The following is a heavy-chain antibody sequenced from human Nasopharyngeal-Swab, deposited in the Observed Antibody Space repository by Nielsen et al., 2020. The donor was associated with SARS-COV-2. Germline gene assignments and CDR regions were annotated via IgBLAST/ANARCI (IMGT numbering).Heavy chain of an antibody. CDR2: IYSGDTT. Sequence: ESLKISCAASGFSVSSNYMTWVRQAPGKGLDWVSIIYSGDTTYYADSVKGRFTISRDTSKNTLYLQMNNLRVDDTAIYYCARLGSIVGGTPLDYWGQGTLVTVSS. D-gene: IGHD1-26*01. CDR1: GFSVSSNY. J-gene: IGHJ4*02. CDR3: ARLGSIVGGTPLDY. V-gene: IGHV3-53*01.